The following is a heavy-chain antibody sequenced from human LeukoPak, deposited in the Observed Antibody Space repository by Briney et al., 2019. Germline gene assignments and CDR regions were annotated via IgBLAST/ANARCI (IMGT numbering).Heavy chain of an antibody. D-gene: IGHD5-18*01. Sequence: GESLKISCKGSGHSFTSYWIGWVRQMPGKGLEWMGIIYPGDSDTRYSPSFQGQVTISADKSISTAYLQWSSLKASDTAMYYCARHRGYSYGQYYFDYWGQGTLVTVSS. V-gene: IGHV5-51*01. J-gene: IGHJ4*02. CDR2: IYPGDSDT. CDR1: GHSFTSYW. CDR3: ARHRGYSYGQYYFDY.